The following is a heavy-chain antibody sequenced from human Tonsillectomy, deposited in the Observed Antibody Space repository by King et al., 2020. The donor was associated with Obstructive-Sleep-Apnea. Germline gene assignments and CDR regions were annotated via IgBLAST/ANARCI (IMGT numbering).Heavy chain of an antibody. CDR1: GYSFTGYY. V-gene: IGHV1-2*02. Sequence: VQLVESGAEVKKPGASVKVSCKASGYSFTGYYIHWVRQAPGEGLEWVGWINPNSGGTNYAQKFQGRVTMTRDTSISTAYMELSSLRSDDTAVYYCAKTFKAGYCSGGSCSPKDVWGQGTTVTVSS. CDR3: AKTFKAGYCSGGSCSPKDV. D-gene: IGHD2-15*01. CDR2: INPNSGGT. J-gene: IGHJ6*02.